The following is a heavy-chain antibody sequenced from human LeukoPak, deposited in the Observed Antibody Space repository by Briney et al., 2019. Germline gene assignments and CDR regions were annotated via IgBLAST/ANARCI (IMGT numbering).Heavy chain of an antibody. D-gene: IGHD2-15*01. Sequence: GGSLRLSCVASGFTFRNYWMSWVRQAPGKGLEWVANIRQDGSEKYYVDSVKGRFTISRDNAKNSLYLQMNSLRADDTAVYYCASLGYCGGGSCGGFDYWGQGTLVTVSS. CDR1: GFTFRNYW. CDR2: IRQDGSEK. J-gene: IGHJ4*02. CDR3: ASLGYCGGGSCGGFDY. V-gene: IGHV3-7*01.